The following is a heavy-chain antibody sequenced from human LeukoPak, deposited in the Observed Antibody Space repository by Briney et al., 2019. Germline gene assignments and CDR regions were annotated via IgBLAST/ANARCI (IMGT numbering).Heavy chain of an antibody. V-gene: IGHV3-23*01. CDR3: ARGGIAVPERYFQH. J-gene: IGHJ1*01. D-gene: IGHD6-19*01. Sequence: GGSLRLSCAGSGFTFSNYAMNWVRQAPGKGLEWVSSIVSSGGNTFYADSVKGRFTISRDSSKNTLYLQMNSLRAEDTAVYYCARGGIAVPERYFQHWGQGTLVTVCS. CDR1: GFTFSNYA. CDR2: IVSSGGNT.